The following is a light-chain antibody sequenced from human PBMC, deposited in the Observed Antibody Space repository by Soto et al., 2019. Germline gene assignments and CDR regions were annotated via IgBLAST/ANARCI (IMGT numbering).Light chain of an antibody. CDR2: GAS. J-gene: IGKJ2*01. CDR3: QQYGSSPPYT. CDR1: QSVSSAY. V-gene: IGKV3-20*01. Sequence: EIVLTQSPGTLSLSPGERATLSCRANQSVSSAYLAWYQQKPGQAPRLLISGASIRATGIPERFSGSGSGTDFTLTISMLEPEDSAVYYCQQYGSSPPYTFGQGTKLEIK.